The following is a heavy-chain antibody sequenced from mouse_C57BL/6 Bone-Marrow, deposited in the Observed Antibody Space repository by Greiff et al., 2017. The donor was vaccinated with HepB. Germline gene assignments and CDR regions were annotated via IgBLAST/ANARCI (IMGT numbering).Heavy chain of an antibody. D-gene: IGHD2-3*01. CDR3: ARGMGTTVPFAY. J-gene: IGHJ3*01. CDR2: IDPSDSYT. CDR1: GYTFTSYW. Sequence: QVQLKQPGAELVMPGASVKLSCKASGYTFTSYWMHWVKQRPGQGLEWIGEIDPSDSYTNYNQKFKGKSTLTVDKSSSTAYMQLSSLTSEDSAVYYCARGMGTTVPFAYWGQGTLVTVSA. V-gene: IGHV1-69*01.